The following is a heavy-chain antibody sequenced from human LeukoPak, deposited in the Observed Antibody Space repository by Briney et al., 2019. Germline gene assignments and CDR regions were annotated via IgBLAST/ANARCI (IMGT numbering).Heavy chain of an antibody. J-gene: IGHJ4*02. Sequence: PSETLSLTCDVYGGSFSGYYWSWIRQPPGKGLEWIGEINHRGSTNYNLSLKSRVTMSVDTSKNQFSLKLSSVTAADTAVYYCARGPLNFDYWGQGTLVTVSS. V-gene: IGHV4-34*01. CDR2: INHRGST. CDR3: ARGPLNFDY. CDR1: GGSFSGYY.